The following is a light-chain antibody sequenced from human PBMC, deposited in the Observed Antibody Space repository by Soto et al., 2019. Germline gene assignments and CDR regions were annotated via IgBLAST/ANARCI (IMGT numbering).Light chain of an antibody. Sequence: EIVMTQSPATLSVSPGERATLSCRASQSVSSNLAWYQQKPGQAPRLLIYGASTRATGIPARFSGSGSGTEFTLTISSLQSEDFAAYYCQQYNNWPLLFGQGTKVDIK. V-gene: IGKV3-15*01. J-gene: IGKJ1*01. CDR3: QQYNNWPLL. CDR1: QSVSSN. CDR2: GAS.